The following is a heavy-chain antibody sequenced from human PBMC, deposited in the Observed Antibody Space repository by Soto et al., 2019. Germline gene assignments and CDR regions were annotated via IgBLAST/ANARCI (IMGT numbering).Heavy chain of an antibody. D-gene: IGHD4-17*01. Sequence: QLLESGGGFVQPGGSLRLSCEASGFSFSNYALSWVRQGPVKGLEWVATFSAGGRAYYAASVRGRFTVAKDTSKNTLHLQASSLRGDDTAVYYCAKESMPEHYGDTLFDYWGQGARVIVSS. V-gene: IGHV3-23*01. CDR3: AKESMPEHYGDTLFDY. CDR1: GFSFSNYA. J-gene: IGHJ4*02. CDR2: FSAGGRA.